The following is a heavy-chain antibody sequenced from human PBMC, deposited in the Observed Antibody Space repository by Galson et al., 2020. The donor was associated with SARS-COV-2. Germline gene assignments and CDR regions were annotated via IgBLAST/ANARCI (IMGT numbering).Heavy chain of an antibody. D-gene: IGHD3-22*01. Sequence: TGESLRLSCAASGFTFSSYWMSWVRQAPGKGLEWVANIKQDGSEKYYVDSVKGRFTISRDNAKNSLYLQMNSLRAEDTAVYYCAGNYYDSSGYFDAFDIWGQGTMVTVSS. CDR3: AGNYYDSSGYFDAFDI. V-gene: IGHV3-7*01. J-gene: IGHJ3*02. CDR1: GFTFSSYW. CDR2: IKQDGSEK.